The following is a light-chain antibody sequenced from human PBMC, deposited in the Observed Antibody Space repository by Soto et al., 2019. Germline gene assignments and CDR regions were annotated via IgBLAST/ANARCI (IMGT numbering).Light chain of an antibody. CDR2: DTS. Sequence: VVLIQSPATLSLSPWESATLSCSADQSVSGFLGWYQQKLGRAPRLLIHDTSNRATGVPARFSGSGSGTDFTLTISSLEPEDFGVYYCQQRGSWPPTFGQGTRLEIK. J-gene: IGKJ5*01. V-gene: IGKV3-11*01. CDR3: QQRGSWPPT. CDR1: QSVSGF.